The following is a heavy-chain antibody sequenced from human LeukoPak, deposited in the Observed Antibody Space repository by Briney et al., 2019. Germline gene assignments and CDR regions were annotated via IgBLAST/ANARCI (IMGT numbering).Heavy chain of an antibody. CDR2: INPSTGNT. J-gene: IGHJ4*02. CDR1: GYTFTSYN. Sequence: ASVTVSCKASGYTFTSYNMHWARQAPGQGLEWMGVINPSTGNTDYAQEFRGRVTMTRETSTSTVYVDLTSLRSEDTAVYYCARDHGVSTGLYYFDCWGQGTLVTVSS. V-gene: IGHV1-46*01. D-gene: IGHD2-21*01. CDR3: ARDHGVSTGLYYFDC.